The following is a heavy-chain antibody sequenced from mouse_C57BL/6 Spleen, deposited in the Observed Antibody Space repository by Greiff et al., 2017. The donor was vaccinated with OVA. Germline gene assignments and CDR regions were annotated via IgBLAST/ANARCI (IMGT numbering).Heavy chain of an antibody. Sequence: VQLQQSGPGLVKPSQSLSLTCSVTGYSITSGYYWNWIRQFPGNKLEWMGYISYDGSNNYNPSLKNRISITRDTSKNQFFLKLNSVTTEDTATYYCARVGTTDYYAMDYWGQGTSVTVSS. D-gene: IGHD1-1*01. J-gene: IGHJ4*01. CDR3: ARVGTTDYYAMDY. CDR2: ISYDGSN. V-gene: IGHV3-6*01. CDR1: GYSITSGYY.